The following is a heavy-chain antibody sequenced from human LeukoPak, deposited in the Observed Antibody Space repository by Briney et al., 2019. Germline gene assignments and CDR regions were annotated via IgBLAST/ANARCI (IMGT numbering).Heavy chain of an antibody. CDR3: AREWGDYDILTGNNWFDP. CDR1: GGSISSYY. CDR2: IYYSGST. J-gene: IGHJ5*02. Sequence: SETLSLTCTVSGGSISSYYWSWIRQPPGKGLEWIGYIYYSGSTNYNPSLKSRVTISVDTSKNQFSLKLSSVTAADTAVYYCAREWGDYDILTGNNWFDPWGQGTLVTVSS. V-gene: IGHV4-59*01. D-gene: IGHD3-9*01.